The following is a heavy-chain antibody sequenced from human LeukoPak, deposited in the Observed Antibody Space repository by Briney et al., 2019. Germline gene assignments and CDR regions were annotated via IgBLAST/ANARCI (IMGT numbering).Heavy chain of an antibody. V-gene: IGHV3-30*07. Sequence: PGGSLRLSCAASGFTCSSYAMHWVRQALGKGLEWMAVISYDGSDKYYADSVEGRFTISRDNSKNTLYLQMNSLRAEDTAVYYCARDGGYSGYDLGRVPGAYYYYYGMDVWGQGTTVTVSS. CDR2: ISYDGSDK. CDR3: ARDGGYSGYDLGRVPGAYYYYYGMDV. CDR1: GFTCSSYA. D-gene: IGHD5-12*01. J-gene: IGHJ6*02.